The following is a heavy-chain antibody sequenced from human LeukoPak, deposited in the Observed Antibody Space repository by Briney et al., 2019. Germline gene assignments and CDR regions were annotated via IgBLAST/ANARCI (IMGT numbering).Heavy chain of an antibody. CDR1: GFXLSNYW. CDR2: ISGDGGST. Sequence: GGSLRLSCAASGFXLSNYWIHWVRQAPGKGLEWVSLISGDGGSTYYADSVKGRFTISRDNSKNSLYLQMNSLRTEDTALYYCAKVFSFEGATLVYWGQGTLVTVSS. J-gene: IGHJ4*02. V-gene: IGHV3-43*02. CDR3: AKVFSFEGATLVY. D-gene: IGHD1-26*01.